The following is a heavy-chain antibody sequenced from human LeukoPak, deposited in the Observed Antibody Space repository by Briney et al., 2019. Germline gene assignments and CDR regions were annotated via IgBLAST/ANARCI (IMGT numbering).Heavy chain of an antibody. D-gene: IGHD6-19*01. CDR2: IYSGGST. Sequence: GGSLRLSCAASGFTVSSNYMSWVRQAPGKGLEWVSVIYSGGSTYYADSVKGRFTISRDNSKNTLYLQMNSLRAEDTAVYYCASQTAVAGTPVDFQHWGQGTLVTVSS. V-gene: IGHV3-66*04. CDR1: GFTVSSNY. CDR3: ASQTAVAGTPVDFQH. J-gene: IGHJ1*01.